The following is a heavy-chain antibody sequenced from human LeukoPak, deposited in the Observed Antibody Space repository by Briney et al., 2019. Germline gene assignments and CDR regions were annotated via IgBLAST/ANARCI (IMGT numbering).Heavy chain of an antibody. CDR3: ARGQYYYYMDV. CDR1: VNTFTSYY. CDR2: INPSGSNT. V-gene: IGHV1-46*01. Sequence: GASVTVSCKASVNTFTSYYMHWVRQAPGQGLEWMGIINPSGSNTTYAQKFQGRLTMTRDTSTSTVYMELSSLRSEDTAVYYCARGQYYYYMDVWGKGTTVTVSS. J-gene: IGHJ6*03.